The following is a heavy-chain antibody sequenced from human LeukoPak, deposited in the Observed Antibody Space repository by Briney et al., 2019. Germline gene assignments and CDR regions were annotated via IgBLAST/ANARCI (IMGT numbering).Heavy chain of an antibody. CDR3: ARRRYYDSSGYYVDY. D-gene: IGHD3-22*01. J-gene: IGHJ4*02. CDR2: IYASGST. Sequence: SETLSLTCTVSGGSISSTRYYWGWIRQPPGKGLEWIGRIYASGSTNYNPSLKSRVSISVDTSKNQFSLKLSSVTAADTAVYYCARRRYYDSSGYYVDYWGQGTLVTVSS. CDR1: GGSISSTRYY. V-gene: IGHV4-39*01.